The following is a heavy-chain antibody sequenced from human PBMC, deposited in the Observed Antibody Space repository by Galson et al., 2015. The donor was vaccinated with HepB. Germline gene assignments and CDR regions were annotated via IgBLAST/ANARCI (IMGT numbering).Heavy chain of an antibody. V-gene: IGHV1-69*13. J-gene: IGHJ6*02. CDR1: GGTFSRYA. CDR3: AREGKIVVVPKEGYGMDV. Sequence: SVKVSCKASGGTFSRYATSWVRQAPGQGLEWMGGIIPIFGTANYAQKFQGRVTITADESTSTAYMELSSLRSEDTAVYYCAREGKIVVVPKEGYGMDVWGQGTTVTVSS. D-gene: IGHD2-2*01. CDR2: IIPIFGTA.